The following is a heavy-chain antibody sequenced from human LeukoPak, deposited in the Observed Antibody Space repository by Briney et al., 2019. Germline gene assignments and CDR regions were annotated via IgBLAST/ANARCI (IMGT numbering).Heavy chain of an antibody. D-gene: IGHD4-23*01. CDR3: ARGDSSVGLSF. V-gene: IGHV4-34*01. Sequence: SETLSLTCAVYGGSFSGYYWSWIRQPPGKGLEWIGEIYRSGSTNYNPSLKSRVTISVDTSKNQFSLKLSSVTAADTAVYYCARGDSSVGLSFWGQGTLVTVSS. CDR1: GGSFSGYY. CDR2: IYRSGST. J-gene: IGHJ4*02.